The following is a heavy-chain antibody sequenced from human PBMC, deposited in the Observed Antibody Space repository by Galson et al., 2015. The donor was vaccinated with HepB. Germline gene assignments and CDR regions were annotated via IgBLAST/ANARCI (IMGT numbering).Heavy chain of an antibody. CDR3: ARVHSSSWYAYWYFDL. J-gene: IGHJ2*01. V-gene: IGHV4-34*01. Sequence: ETLSLTCAVYGGSFSGYYWSWLRQPPGKGLEWIGEINHSGSTNYNPSLKSRVTISVDTSKNQFSLKLSSVTAADTAVYYCARVHSSSWYAYWYFDLWGRGTLVTVSS. CDR2: INHSGST. D-gene: IGHD6-13*01. CDR1: GGSFSGYY.